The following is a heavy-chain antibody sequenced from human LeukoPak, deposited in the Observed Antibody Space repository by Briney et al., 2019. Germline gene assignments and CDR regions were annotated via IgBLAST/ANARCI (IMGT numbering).Heavy chain of an antibody. D-gene: IGHD1-20*01. CDR1: GGSISSYY. CDR2: IYYSGST. V-gene: IGHV4-59*01. Sequence: SETLSLTCTVSGGSISSYYRSWIRQPPGKGLEWIGYIYYSGSTNYNPSLKSRVTISVDTSKNQFSLKLSSVTAADTAVYYCARDVTGTTLDYYYGMDVWGQGTTVTVSS. CDR3: ARDVTGTTLDYYYGMDV. J-gene: IGHJ6*02.